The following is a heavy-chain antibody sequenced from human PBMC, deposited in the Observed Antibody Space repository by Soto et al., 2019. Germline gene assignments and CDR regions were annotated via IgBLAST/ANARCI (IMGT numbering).Heavy chain of an antibody. CDR3: AKEESSGWYTSFDY. V-gene: IGHV3-30*18. D-gene: IGHD6-19*01. CDR2: ISYDGSNK. Sequence: ESGGGVVQPGRSLRLSCAASGFIFSGYDIHWVRQAPGKGLEWVAGISYDGSNKYYADSVKGRFTISRDNSKNTLFLQMSSLRAEDTAVHFCAKEESSGWYTSFDYWGQGILVTVST. J-gene: IGHJ4*02. CDR1: GFIFSGYD.